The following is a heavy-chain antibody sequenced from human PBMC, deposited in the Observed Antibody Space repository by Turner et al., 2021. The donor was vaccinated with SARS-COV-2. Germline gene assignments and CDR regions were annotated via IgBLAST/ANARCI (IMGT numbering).Heavy chain of an antibody. CDR2: INPSSGDT. CDR3: TRPRDYYYYMDV. CDR1: GYTFTGYH. J-gene: IGHJ6*03. V-gene: IGHV1-2*02. Sequence: QVQLVQSGAEVKKPGASVKVSCKASGYTFTGYHRHWVRQAPGQGLEWMGWINPSSGDTNYAKKFQGRVTKTRDTSISTAYMELSRLRTDDTAVYYCTRPRDYYYYMDVWGKGTTVTVSS.